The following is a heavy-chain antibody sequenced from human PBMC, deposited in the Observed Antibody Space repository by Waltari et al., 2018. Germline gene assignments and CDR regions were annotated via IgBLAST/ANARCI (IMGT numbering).Heavy chain of an antibody. V-gene: IGHV1-24*01. CDR1: GYTLTELS. Sequence: QVQLVQSGADVKKPGASVTVSCKVSGYTLTELSLHWVRQAPGKGREWKGGLEPEDGETIYAQKFQGRVTMTEETYTDTAYMELSSLRSEDTAVYYCATGKLWHYYFDYWGQGTLVTVSS. D-gene: IGHD5-18*01. J-gene: IGHJ4*02. CDR2: LEPEDGET. CDR3: ATGKLWHYYFDY.